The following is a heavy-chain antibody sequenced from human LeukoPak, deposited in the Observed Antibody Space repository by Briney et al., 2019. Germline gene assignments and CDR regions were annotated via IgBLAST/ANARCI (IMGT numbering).Heavy chain of an antibody. V-gene: IGHV3-23*01. D-gene: IGHD2-15*01. CDR1: GFTFSSYA. CDR2: ISGSGGST. CDR3: AKALGYCSSGSCYSDSNYYYYYYMDV. Sequence: GGSLRLSCAASGFTFSSYAMSWVRQAPGKGREWVSAISGSGGSTYYADSVKGRFTISRDNSKNALYLQMNSLRAEDTTVYYCAKALGYCSSGSCYSDSNYYYYYYMDVWGKGTTVTVSS. J-gene: IGHJ6*03.